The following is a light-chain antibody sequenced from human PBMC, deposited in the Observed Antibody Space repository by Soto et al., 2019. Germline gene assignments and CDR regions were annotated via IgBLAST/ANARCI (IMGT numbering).Light chain of an antibody. Sequence: EIVLTQSPATLSVSPGERATLSCRASQSVSSNLAWYQQKPGQAPRLLIYGASTRATGIPARFSGSGSGTEFPLTISSLQSEDFAVYYWQQYNNWPYTFGGGTKLEIK. V-gene: IGKV3-15*01. J-gene: IGKJ2*01. CDR3: QQYNNWPYT. CDR2: GAS. CDR1: QSVSSN.